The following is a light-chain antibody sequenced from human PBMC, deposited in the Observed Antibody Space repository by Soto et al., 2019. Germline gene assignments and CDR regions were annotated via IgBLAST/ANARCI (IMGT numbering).Light chain of an antibody. CDR3: SSYTSSSTLVV. CDR1: SSDVGGYNY. J-gene: IGLJ2*01. Sequence: QSVLTQPASVSGSPGQTITISCTGTSSDVGGYNYVSWYQQHPGKAPKLMIYDVNNRPSGVSNRFSGSKSGNTASLTISGLQAEDEADYYCSSYTSSSTLVVFGGGTKVTAL. V-gene: IGLV2-14*01. CDR2: DVN.